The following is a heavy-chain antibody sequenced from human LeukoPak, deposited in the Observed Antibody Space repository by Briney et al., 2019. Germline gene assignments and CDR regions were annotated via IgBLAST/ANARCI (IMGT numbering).Heavy chain of an antibody. V-gene: IGHV4-39*01. J-gene: IGHJ4*02. CDR3: ARLEGIAAAGY. CDR1: GGFISSSSYY. CDR2: IYYSGST. Sequence: PSETLSLTCTVSGGFISSSSYYWGWIRQPPGKGLEWIGSIYYSGSTYYNPSLKSRVTISVDTSKNQFSLKLSSVTAADTAVYYCARLEGIAAAGYWGQGTLVTVSS. D-gene: IGHD6-13*01.